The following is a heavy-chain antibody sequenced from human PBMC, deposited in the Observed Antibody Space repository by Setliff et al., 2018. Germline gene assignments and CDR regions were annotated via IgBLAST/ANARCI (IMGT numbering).Heavy chain of an antibody. Sequence: SETLSLTCAVYDGSFSDYYWSWIRQPPGKGLEWIGEINHYGSTKYKSSLKSRVTISVDTSKNQFSLKLTSVTAADTAVYYCARDQWVRSPPLYFSYSMDVWGQGTTVTVSS. D-gene: IGHD5-12*01. J-gene: IGHJ6*02. V-gene: IGHV4-34*01. CDR3: ARDQWVRSPPLYFSYSMDV. CDR1: DGSFSDYY. CDR2: INHYGST.